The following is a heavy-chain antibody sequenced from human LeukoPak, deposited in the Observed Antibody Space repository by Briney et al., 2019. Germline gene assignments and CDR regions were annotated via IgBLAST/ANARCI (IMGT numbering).Heavy chain of an antibody. CDR1: GGTFSSHA. V-gene: IGHV1-69*05. CDR3: ARGRTTGEFDY. CDR2: INPIFHTP. J-gene: IGHJ4*02. D-gene: IGHD4-11*01. Sequence: SVKVSCKASGGTFSSHAISWVRQAPGQGLEWMGVINPIFHTPPYAKKFQGRLTITKDESMSTASMDLSSLISDDTAVYYCARGRTTGEFDYWGQGTLVTVSS.